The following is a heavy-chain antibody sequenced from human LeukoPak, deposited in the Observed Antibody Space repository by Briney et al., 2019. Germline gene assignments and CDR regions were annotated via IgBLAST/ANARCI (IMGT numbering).Heavy chain of an antibody. Sequence: GGSLRLSCAATGVTFSSYAMSLVRQAPGKGLEWVSAISGSGGSTYYADSVKGRFTISRDNSKNTLYLQMNSLRAEDTAVYYCAKFPTPYYYDSSGYPFDYWGQGTLVTVSS. J-gene: IGHJ4*02. V-gene: IGHV3-23*01. D-gene: IGHD3-22*01. CDR1: GVTFSSYA. CDR2: ISGSGGST. CDR3: AKFPTPYYYDSSGYPFDY.